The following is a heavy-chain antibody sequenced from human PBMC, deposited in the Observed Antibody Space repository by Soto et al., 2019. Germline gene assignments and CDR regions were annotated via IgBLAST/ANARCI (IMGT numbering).Heavy chain of an antibody. CDR3: ARDSRLGELSSPYYYGMDV. CDR2: ISSSGSTI. V-gene: IGHV3-48*03. CDR1: GFTFSSYE. J-gene: IGHJ6*02. Sequence: XASLRLSCAASGFTFSSYEMNWVRQAPGKGLEWVSYISSSGSTIYYADSVKGRFTISRDNAKNSLYLQMNSLSAEDTAVYYCARDSRLGELSSPYYYGMDVWGQGTTVTVSS. D-gene: IGHD3-16*02.